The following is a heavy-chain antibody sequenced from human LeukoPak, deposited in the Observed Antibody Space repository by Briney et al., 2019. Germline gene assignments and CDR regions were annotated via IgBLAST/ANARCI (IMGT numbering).Heavy chain of an antibody. V-gene: IGHV3-33*01. CDR3: ARERTYYYYGMDV. Sequence: GGSLRLSCAASGFTFSSYGMHWVRQAPGKGLEWVAVTWYDGSNKYYADSVKGRFTISRDNSKNTLYLQMNSLRAEDTAVYYCARERTYYYYGMDVWGQGTTVTVSS. CDR1: GFTFSSYG. J-gene: IGHJ6*02. CDR2: TWYDGSNK.